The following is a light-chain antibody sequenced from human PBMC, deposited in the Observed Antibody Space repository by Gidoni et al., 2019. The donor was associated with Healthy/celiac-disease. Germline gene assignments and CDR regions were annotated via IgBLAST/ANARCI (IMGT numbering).Light chain of an antibody. J-gene: IGLJ3*02. V-gene: IGLV2-14*01. CDR3: SSYTSSSTWV. CDR1: SSDVGCYNY. Sequence: QSALTQPASVSGSPGQSITISCTGTSSDVGCYNYVSWYQQHPGKAPKLMIYEVSNRPSGVPDRFSGSKSGNTASLTISGLQAEDEADYYCSSYTSSSTWVFGGGTKLTAL. CDR2: EVS.